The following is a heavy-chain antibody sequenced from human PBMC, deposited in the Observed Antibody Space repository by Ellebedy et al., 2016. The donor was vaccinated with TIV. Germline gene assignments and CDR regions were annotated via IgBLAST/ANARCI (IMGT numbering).Heavy chain of an antibody. CDR3: ARLAKQDTPGGWYGMDV. CDR2: IYPGDSDT. V-gene: IGHV5-51*01. J-gene: IGHJ6*02. CDR1: GYSFTSYW. Sequence: GESLKISXKGSGYSFTSYWIGWVRQMPGKGLEWMGIIYPGDSDTRYSPSFQGQVTISADKSISTAYLQWSSLKASDTAMYYCARLAKQDTPGGWYGMDVWGQGTTVTVSS. D-gene: IGHD2-15*01.